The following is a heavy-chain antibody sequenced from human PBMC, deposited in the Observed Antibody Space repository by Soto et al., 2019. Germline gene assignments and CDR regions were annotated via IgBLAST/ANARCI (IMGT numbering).Heavy chain of an antibody. D-gene: IGHD2-15*01. J-gene: IGHJ6*02. CDR2: IYSRGDT. CDR3: AGIGEDIYYGMDV. CDR1: GGSMSNYY. Sequence: SETLSLTCSVSGGSMSNYYWNWIRQSAGKGLEWIGRIYSRGDTKYNPSLQSRVTMLVDTSQNELSLRLNSVTAADTAVYYCAGIGEDIYYGMDVWGQGTTVTVSS. V-gene: IGHV4-4*07.